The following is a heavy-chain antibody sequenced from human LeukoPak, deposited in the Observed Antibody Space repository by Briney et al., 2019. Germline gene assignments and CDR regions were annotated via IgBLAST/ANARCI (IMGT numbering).Heavy chain of an antibody. D-gene: IGHD3-10*01. V-gene: IGHV1-2*02. CDR1: GYTFTGFY. CDR3: ATSDLRFGFGDWFDP. Sequence: GASVKVSCKASGYTFTGFYIHWVRQAPGEGPQWMGWVNPSSGGTNYAKKFQGRVTLTRDTSITTAYMELSSLRSDDTAVYYCATSDLRFGFGDWFDPWGQGTLVTVSS. J-gene: IGHJ5*02. CDR2: VNPSSGGT.